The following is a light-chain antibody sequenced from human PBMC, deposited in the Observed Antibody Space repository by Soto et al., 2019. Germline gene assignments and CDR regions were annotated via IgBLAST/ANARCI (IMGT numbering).Light chain of an antibody. CDR1: SSDVGSYNL. CDR2: EGS. J-gene: IGLJ2*01. V-gene: IGLV2-23*01. Sequence: QSALTQPASVSGSPGQSITISCTGTSSDVGSYNLVSWYQQHPGKAPKLMIYEGSKWPSGVSNRFSVSKSGNTASLTISGLQAEDEADYYCCSDAGRSTVVFGGGTKVTVL. CDR3: CSDAGRSTVV.